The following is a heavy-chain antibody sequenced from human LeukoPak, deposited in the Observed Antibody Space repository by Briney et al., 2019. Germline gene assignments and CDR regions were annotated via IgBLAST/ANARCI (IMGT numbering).Heavy chain of an antibody. CDR3: TTDHGGIFGVVFDY. V-gene: IGHV3-15*01. D-gene: IGHD3-3*01. CDR2: IKIKTDGGTT. CDR1: GFTFSNAW. J-gene: IGHJ4*02. Sequence: GGSLRLSCAASGFTFSNAWMSWVRQAPGKGLEWVGRIKIKTDGGTTDYAAPVKGRFTISRDDSKNTLYLQMNSLKTEDTAVYYCTTDHGGIFGVVFDYWGQGTLVTVSS.